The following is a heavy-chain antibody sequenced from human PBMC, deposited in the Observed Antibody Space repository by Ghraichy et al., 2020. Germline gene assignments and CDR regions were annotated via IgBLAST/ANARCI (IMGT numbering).Heavy chain of an antibody. CDR3: ARGHDFWSGYYPKYYYGMDV. D-gene: IGHD3-3*01. CDR1: GYTFTSYD. CDR2: MNPNSGNT. V-gene: IGHV1-8*01. J-gene: IGHJ6*02. Sequence: ASVKVSCKASGYTFTSYDINWVRQATGQGLEWMGWMNPNSGNTGYAQKFQGRVTMTRNTSISTAYMELSSLRSEDTAVYYCARGHDFWSGYYPKYYYGMDVWGQGTTVTVSS.